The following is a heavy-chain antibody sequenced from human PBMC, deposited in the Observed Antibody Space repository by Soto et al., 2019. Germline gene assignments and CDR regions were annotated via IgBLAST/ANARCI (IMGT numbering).Heavy chain of an antibody. J-gene: IGHJ5*02. CDR2: IYYSGST. CDR1: GGSISSSSYY. D-gene: IGHD2-15*01. CDR3: ARGRIIGP. Sequence: PSETLSLTCTVSGGSISSSSYYWGWIRQPPGKGLEWIGSIYYSGSTNYNPSLNSRVTISVDTSKNQFSLKLNSVTAADTAVYYCARGRIIGPWGRGALVTVSS. V-gene: IGHV4-61*05.